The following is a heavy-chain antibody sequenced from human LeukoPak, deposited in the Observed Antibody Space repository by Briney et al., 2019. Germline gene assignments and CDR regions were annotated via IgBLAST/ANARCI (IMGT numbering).Heavy chain of an antibody. J-gene: IGHJ6*03. Sequence: SETLSLTCTVSSGSISSSSNYWGWIRQPPGKGLEWIGSIYYSGTTYYTPSLKSRVTVSLDTSKNQFSLKLSSVTAADTAVYYCARLVYYDFWSGLYYMDVWGKGTTVTVSS. CDR3: ARLVYYDFWSGLYYMDV. CDR1: SGSISSSSNY. CDR2: IYYSGTT. V-gene: IGHV4-39*07. D-gene: IGHD3-3*01.